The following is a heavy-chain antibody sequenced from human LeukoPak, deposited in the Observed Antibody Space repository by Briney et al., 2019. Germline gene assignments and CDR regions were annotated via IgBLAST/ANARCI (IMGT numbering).Heavy chain of an antibody. Sequence: AGGSLRLSCAASGFTVSSNYMNWVRQAPGKGLEWVSVIYSVGSAYYADSVKGRFTISRDNSKNTLYLQMNSLRAEDTAVYYCARLLVGLGSGMSYYYYMDVWGTGTTVTIPS. CDR3: ARLLVGLGSGMSYYYYMDV. D-gene: IGHD3-10*01. J-gene: IGHJ6*03. CDR1: GFTVSSNY. CDR2: IYSVGSA. V-gene: IGHV3-53*01.